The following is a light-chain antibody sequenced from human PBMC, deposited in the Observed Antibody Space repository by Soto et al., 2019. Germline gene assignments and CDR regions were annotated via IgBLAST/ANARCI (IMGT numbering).Light chain of an antibody. CDR1: SSDVGSYNL. CDR2: KVS. CDR3: CSYAGSSTFAYV. V-gene: IGLV2-23*02. J-gene: IGLJ1*01. Sequence: QSALTQPASVSGSPGQSITISCTGTSSDVGSYNLVSWYQQHPGKAPKLMIYKVSKRPSGVSNRFSGSKSGNTASLTISGLQAEDEADYYCCSYAGSSTFAYVFGTGTKATVL.